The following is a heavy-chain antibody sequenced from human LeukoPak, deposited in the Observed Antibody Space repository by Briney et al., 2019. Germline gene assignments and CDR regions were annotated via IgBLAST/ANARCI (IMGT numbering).Heavy chain of an antibody. CDR2: IYYSGST. Sequence: SETLSLTCTVSGGSISSSSYYWGWIRQPPGKGLEWIGSIYYSGSTYYYPSLKSRVTISVDTSKNQCALKRRSVTAADTAVYYCARGLSSWLNAFDIWGQGTMVTVSS. J-gene: IGHJ3*02. CDR1: GGSISSSSYY. CDR3: ARGLSSWLNAFDI. V-gene: IGHV4-39*01. D-gene: IGHD6-13*01.